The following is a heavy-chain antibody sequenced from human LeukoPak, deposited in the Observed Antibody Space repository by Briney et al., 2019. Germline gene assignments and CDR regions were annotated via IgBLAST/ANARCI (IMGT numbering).Heavy chain of an antibody. Sequence: ASVKVSCKASGYTFTTYAMNWVRQGPGQGLEWMGWINTNTGNPTYAQGFTGRFVFSLDTSVSTAYLQISSLRAEDTAVYYCARAYQPLGGLSFPDSWGQGTLVTVSS. CDR1: GYTFTTYA. CDR2: INTNTGNP. J-gene: IGHJ5*01. CDR3: ARAYQPLGGLSFPDS. V-gene: IGHV7-4-1*02. D-gene: IGHD3-16*02.